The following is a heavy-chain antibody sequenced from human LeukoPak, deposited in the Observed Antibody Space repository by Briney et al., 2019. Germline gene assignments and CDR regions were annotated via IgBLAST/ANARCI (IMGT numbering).Heavy chain of an antibody. CDR1: GFSFSSYW. J-gene: IGHJ4*02. CDR2: ISGSGDNT. Sequence: GGSLRLSCAASGFSFSSYWMSWVRQAPGKGLEWVSGISGSGDNTYYADSVKGRFTIFRDNSKNTLYVQVNSLGTEDTAAYYCAKGSYYDSSGSFYFDYWGQGTLVTVSS. V-gene: IGHV3-23*01. D-gene: IGHD3-22*01. CDR3: AKGSYYDSSGSFYFDY.